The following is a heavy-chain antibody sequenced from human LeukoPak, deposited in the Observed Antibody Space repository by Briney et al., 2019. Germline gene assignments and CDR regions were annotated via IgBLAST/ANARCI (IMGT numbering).Heavy chain of an antibody. CDR1: GFTVSSNY. J-gene: IGHJ6*02. CDR2: IYSGGST. D-gene: IGHD3-3*01. CDR3: ARDRFGWNGMDV. V-gene: IGHV3-66*01. Sequence: GGSLRLSCAASGFTVSSNYMSWVRQAPGKGLEWVSVIYSGGSTYYADSVKGRFTISRDNSKNTLYLQMNSLRAEDTAVYYCARDRFGWNGMDVWGQGTTVTVSS.